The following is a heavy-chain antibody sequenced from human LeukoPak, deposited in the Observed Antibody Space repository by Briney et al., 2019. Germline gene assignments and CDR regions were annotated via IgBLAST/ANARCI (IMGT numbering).Heavy chain of an antibody. CDR2: ISWNSGSI. CDR1: GFTFSNYN. D-gene: IGHD2-15*01. J-gene: IGHJ4*02. CDR3: ARFRRYCSGGSCYPDRDYFDY. Sequence: PGGSLRLSCAASGFTFSNYNINWVRQAPGKGLEWVSGISWNSGSIGYADSVKGRFTISRDNAKNSLYLQMNSLRAEDTAVYYCARFRRYCSGGSCYPDRDYFDYWGQGTLVTVSS. V-gene: IGHV3-9*01.